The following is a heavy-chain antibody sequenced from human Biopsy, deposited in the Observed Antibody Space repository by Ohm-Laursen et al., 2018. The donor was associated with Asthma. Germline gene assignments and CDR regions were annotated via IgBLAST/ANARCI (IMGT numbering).Heavy chain of an antibody. V-gene: IGHV3-23*01. CDR1: GFTFSNYA. Sequence: SLRLSCTASGFTFSNYAMSWVRQAPGKGLEWVSSITGSGGFTYYADSVKGRFTISRDNSKNTLYLQMSSLRVEDTAVYYCARDAPTGGYIDYWGLGTLVTVSS. D-gene: IGHD7-27*01. J-gene: IGHJ4*02. CDR2: ITGSGGFT. CDR3: ARDAPTGGYIDY.